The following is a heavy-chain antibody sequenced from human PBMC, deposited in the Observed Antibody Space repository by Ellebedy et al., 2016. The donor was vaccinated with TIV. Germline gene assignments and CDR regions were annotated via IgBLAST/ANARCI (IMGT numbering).Heavy chain of an antibody. CDR3: TRTVQLAFYMNV. V-gene: IGHV4-59*01. CDR2: AYHSGST. CDR1: DGSIRPYY. D-gene: IGHD5-24*01. J-gene: IGHJ6*03. Sequence: SETLSLTCVVSDGSIRPYYWTWIRQPPGRGLEWIGYAYHSGSTDYNPSLESRVTISVDTSKNQISLRLTSVTAADTAVYYCTRTVQLAFYMNVWGRGTSVTVSS.